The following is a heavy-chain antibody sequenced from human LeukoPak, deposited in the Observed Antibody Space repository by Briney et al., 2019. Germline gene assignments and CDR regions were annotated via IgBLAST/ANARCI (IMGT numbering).Heavy chain of an antibody. V-gene: IGHV4-39*07. CDR3: ARAGTIVGATNDAFDI. D-gene: IGHD1-26*01. CDR1: GGSISSSSYY. J-gene: IGHJ3*02. CDR2: IYYSGST. Sequence: KTSETLSLTCTVSGGSISSSSYYWGWIRQPPGKGLEWIGSIYYSGSTYYNPSLKSRVTISVDTSKNQFSLKLSSVTAADTAVYYCARAGTIVGATNDAFDIWGQGTMVTVSS.